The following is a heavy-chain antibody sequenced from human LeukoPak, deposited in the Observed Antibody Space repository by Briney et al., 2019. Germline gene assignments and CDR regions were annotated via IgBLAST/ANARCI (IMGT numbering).Heavy chain of an antibody. Sequence: GGSLRLSCAASGFTYSTYWMSWVRQAPGKGLEWVSSISSSSSYIYYADSVKGRFTISRDNAKNSLYLQMNSLRAEDTAVYYCARDHLSGYDFDYWGQGTLVTVSS. CDR1: GFTYSTYW. D-gene: IGHD5-12*01. CDR2: ISSSSSYI. CDR3: ARDHLSGYDFDY. J-gene: IGHJ4*02. V-gene: IGHV3-21*01.